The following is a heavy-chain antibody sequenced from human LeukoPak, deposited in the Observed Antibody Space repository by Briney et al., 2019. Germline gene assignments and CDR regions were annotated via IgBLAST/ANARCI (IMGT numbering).Heavy chain of an antibody. CDR1: GFTFSGYA. CDR2: ISYDGSNK. CDR3: VKAAGTWYGYFDY. J-gene: IGHJ4*02. Sequence: GRSLRLSCAASGFTFSGYAMHWVLQAPGKGLEWVAVISYDGSNKYYADSVKGRFTISRDNSKNTLYLQMSSLRPEDTAVYYCVKAAGTWYGYFDYWGQGTLVTVSS. V-gene: IGHV3-30*14. D-gene: IGHD6-13*01.